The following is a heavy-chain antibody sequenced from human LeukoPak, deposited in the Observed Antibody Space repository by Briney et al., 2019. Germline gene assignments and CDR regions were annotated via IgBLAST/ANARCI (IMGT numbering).Heavy chain of an antibody. Sequence: GGSLRLSCEASGFTFRTYSMNWVRQAPGKGLEWLSSISHSSTYIYYADSVKGRFTVSGDNAQNSLNLQMNSLRAEDTAVYYCATLSDWNFYYSYGLDVWGQGATVTVS. V-gene: IGHV3-21*01. CDR3: ATLSDWNFYYSYGLDV. D-gene: IGHD1-1*01. J-gene: IGHJ6*02. CDR1: GFTFRTYS. CDR2: ISHSSTYI.